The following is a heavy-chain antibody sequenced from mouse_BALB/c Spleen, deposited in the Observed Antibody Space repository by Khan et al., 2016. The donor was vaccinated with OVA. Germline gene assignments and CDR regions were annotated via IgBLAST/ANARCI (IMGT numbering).Heavy chain of an antibody. CDR1: GFSLSNYG. D-gene: IGHD1-3*01. CDR2: IWAGGST. Sequence: VQLQESGPGLVAPSQTLSITCTVSGFSLSNYGVHWVRQPPGKGLEWLGVIWAGGSTNHNSALMSRLGISKDDSKSQAFLKMNSLQTDDAAIYYCGSAFYNGAWFAYWGQGTLVTVSA. J-gene: IGHJ3*01. V-gene: IGHV2-9*02. CDR3: GSAFYNGAWFAY.